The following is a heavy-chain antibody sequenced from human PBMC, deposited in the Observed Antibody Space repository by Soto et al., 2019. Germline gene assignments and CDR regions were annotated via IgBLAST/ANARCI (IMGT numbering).Heavy chain of an antibody. D-gene: IGHD6-13*01. Sequence: GGSLRLSCAASGFTFSSYGMHWVRQAPGKGLEWVAVIWYDGSNKYYADSVKGRFTISRDNSKNTLYLQMNSLRAEDTAVYYCARDLLSTGYSSQSYYYYGMDVWGQGTTVTVSS. CDR2: IWYDGSNK. J-gene: IGHJ6*02. V-gene: IGHV3-33*01. CDR1: GFTFSSYG. CDR3: ARDLLSTGYSSQSYYYYGMDV.